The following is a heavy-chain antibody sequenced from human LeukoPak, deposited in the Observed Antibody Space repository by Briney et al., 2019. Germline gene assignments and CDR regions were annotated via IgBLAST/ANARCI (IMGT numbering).Heavy chain of an antibody. Sequence: SGTLSLTCTVSGGSISRYYWSWIRRPPGKGLEWIGYIDDSGNTNYNPSLKSQVTISVDTSKNQFSLKLSSVTAADTAVYFCARRSGSYSYYGVDVWGQGTTVTVSS. CDR2: IDDSGNT. D-gene: IGHD1-26*01. CDR1: GGSISRYY. CDR3: ARRSGSYSYYGVDV. J-gene: IGHJ6*02. V-gene: IGHV4-59*01.